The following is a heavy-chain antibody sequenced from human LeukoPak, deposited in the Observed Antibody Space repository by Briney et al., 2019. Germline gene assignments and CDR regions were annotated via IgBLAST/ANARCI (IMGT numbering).Heavy chain of an antibody. Sequence: GGSLRLSCTASGFTFGDYAMTWVRQAPGKGLEWVGFIRSKIYGGTPEYAASVKGRFTISRDDSKGIAHLQMNSLKTEDTAVYYCTRDQTPYYWGQGTLVTVSS. CDR1: GFTFGDYA. V-gene: IGHV3-49*04. CDR2: IRSKIYGGTP. CDR3: TRDQTPYY. J-gene: IGHJ4*02.